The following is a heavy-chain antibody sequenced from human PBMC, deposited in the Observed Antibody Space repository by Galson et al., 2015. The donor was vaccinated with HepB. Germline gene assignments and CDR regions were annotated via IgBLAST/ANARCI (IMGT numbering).Heavy chain of an antibody. Sequence: SLRLSCAASGFTFSSYDMSWVRQAPGKGLEWVSFISNSAGTTYYADSVKGRFTISRDNSQNTLYLQVNSLRAEDTAVYYCARVSGSGFDYWGRGTLVTASS. D-gene: IGHD3-10*01. CDR2: ISNSAGTT. V-gene: IGHV3-23*01. CDR1: GFTFSSYD. J-gene: IGHJ4*02. CDR3: ARVSGSGFDY.